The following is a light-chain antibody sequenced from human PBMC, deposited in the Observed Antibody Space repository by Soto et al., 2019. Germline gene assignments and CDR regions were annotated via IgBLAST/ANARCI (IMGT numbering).Light chain of an antibody. V-gene: IGKV3-11*01. J-gene: IGKJ3*01. CDR2: DAS. CDR3: QQRSNWPWT. Sequence: EIVLTQSPATLSLPPGERATLSCRASQSVSSYLAWYQQKPGQAPRLLIYDASSRATGIPARFSGSGSGTDFTLTISSLEPEDFAVYYCQQRSNWPWTFGPGTKVDI. CDR1: QSVSSY.